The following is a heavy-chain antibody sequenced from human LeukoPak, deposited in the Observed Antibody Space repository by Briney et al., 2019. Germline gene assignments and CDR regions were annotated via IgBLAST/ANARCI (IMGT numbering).Heavy chain of an antibody. J-gene: IGHJ4*02. CDR3: AREFVRGSGRYEAFSN. D-gene: IGHD3-10*01. Sequence: GASVKVSCKASGYTFTGYYMHWVRQAPGQGLDWMGIINPGLGSTRYAQQFQGRITMTRDTSTSTIYMELSSLRSEDTAVYYCAREFVRGSGRYEAFSNWGQGTLVTVSS. V-gene: IGHV1-46*01. CDR2: INPGLGST. CDR1: GYTFTGYY.